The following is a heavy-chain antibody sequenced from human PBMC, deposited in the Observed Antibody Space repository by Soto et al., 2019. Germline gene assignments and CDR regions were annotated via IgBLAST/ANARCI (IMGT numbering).Heavy chain of an antibody. Sequence: PGGSLRLSCAASGFTFSSYAMSWVRQAPGKGLEWVSAITSDGRTFYADSVKGRFTVSRDNSKNTVYLQVNSLRAEDTAVYYCAKEENERWQHLTFFYLDYGGQGSLVTVSS. V-gene: IGHV3-23*01. J-gene: IGHJ4*02. D-gene: IGHD3-3*01. CDR3: AKEENERWQHLTFFYLDY. CDR1: GFTFSSYA. CDR2: ITSDGRT.